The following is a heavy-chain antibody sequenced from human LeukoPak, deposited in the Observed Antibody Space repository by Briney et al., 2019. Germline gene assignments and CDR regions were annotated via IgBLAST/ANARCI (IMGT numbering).Heavy chain of an antibody. CDR1: GGSISSSSYY. D-gene: IGHD2-2*01. J-gene: IGHJ4*02. CDR3: ARSLAAIY. V-gene: IGHV4-39*01. Sequence: PSXTLSLTCTVSGGSISSSSYYWGWIRQPPGKGLEWIGSIYYSGSTYYNPSLKSRVTISVDTSKNQFSLKLSSVTAADTAVYYCARSLAAIYWGQGTLVTVSS. CDR2: IYYSGST.